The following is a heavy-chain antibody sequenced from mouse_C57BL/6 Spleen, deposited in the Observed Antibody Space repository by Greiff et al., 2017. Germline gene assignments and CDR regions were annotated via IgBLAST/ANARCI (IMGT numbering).Heavy chain of an antibody. J-gene: IGHJ4*01. CDR1: GYTFTSYW. D-gene: IGHD1-1*01. V-gene: IGHV1-52*01. CDR3: AREGTTVVAHYYAMDY. Sequence: QVQLQQPGAELVRPGSSVKLSCKASGYTFTSYWMHWVKQRPIQGLEWIGNIDPSDSETHYNHKFKDKATLTVDKSSSTAYMQLSSLTSEDSAVYYCAREGTTVVAHYYAMDYWGQGTSVTVSS. CDR2: IDPSDSET.